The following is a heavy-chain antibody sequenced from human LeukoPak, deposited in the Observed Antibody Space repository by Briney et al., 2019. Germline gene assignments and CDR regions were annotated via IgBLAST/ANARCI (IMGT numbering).Heavy chain of an antibody. Sequence: SETLSLTCAVYGGSFSGYYWSWIRQPPGKGLEWIGEINHSGSTNYNPSLKSRVTISVDTSKNQFSLKLSSVTAADTAVYYCARGGAGYSYGLPYYVDVWGKGTTVTVSS. CDR2: INHSGST. CDR1: GGSFSGYY. CDR3: ARGGAGYSYGLPYYVDV. V-gene: IGHV4-34*01. D-gene: IGHD5-18*01. J-gene: IGHJ6*03.